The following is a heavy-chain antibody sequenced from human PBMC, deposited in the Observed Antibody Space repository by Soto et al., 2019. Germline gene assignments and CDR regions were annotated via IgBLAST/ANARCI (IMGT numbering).Heavy chain of an antibody. CDR2: INHSGST. CDR1: GGSFSGYY. J-gene: IGHJ6*02. V-gene: IGHV4-34*01. CDR3: ARSRARLLLRYYGMDV. Sequence: PSETLSLTCAVYGGSFSGYYLSWIRQPPGKGLEWIGEINHSGSTNYNPSLKSRVTISVDTSKNQFSLKLSSVTAADTAVYYCARSRARLLLRYYGMDVWGQGTTVTVSS. D-gene: IGHD3-22*01.